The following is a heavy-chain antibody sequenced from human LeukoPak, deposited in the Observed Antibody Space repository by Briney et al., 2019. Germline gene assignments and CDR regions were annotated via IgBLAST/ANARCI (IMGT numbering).Heavy chain of an antibody. CDR3: ARGAFLGSKSGDCFDY. J-gene: IGHJ4*02. V-gene: IGHV4-59*12. Sequence: SETLSLTCTVSGGSISSYYWSWIRQPPGKGLEWIGYIYYSGSTYYNPSLKSRVTISVDTSKNQFSLKLSSVTAADTAVYYCARGAFLGSKSGDCFDYWGQGTLVTVSS. CDR2: IYYSGST. D-gene: IGHD2/OR15-2a*01. CDR1: GGSISSYY.